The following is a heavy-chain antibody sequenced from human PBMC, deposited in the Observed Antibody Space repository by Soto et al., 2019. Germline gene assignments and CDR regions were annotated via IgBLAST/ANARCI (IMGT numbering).Heavy chain of an antibody. CDR1: RYSIHNNW. Sequence: SETLSLTCDVSRYSIHNNWWSWVRQPPGGWLEWIGELHHGGSTNYNPSLESRATFSVDISKNQFFLKLSSVTAADTAVYYCTKNSADKYYFDFWGQGTLVTVSS. D-gene: IGHD4-4*01. CDR3: TKNSADKYYFDF. V-gene: IGHV4-4*02. CDR2: LHHGGST. J-gene: IGHJ4*02.